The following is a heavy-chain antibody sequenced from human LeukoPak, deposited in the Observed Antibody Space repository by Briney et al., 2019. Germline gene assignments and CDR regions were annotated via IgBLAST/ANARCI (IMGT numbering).Heavy chain of an antibody. CDR2: INHSGST. J-gene: IGHJ4*02. CDR1: GGSFSGYY. V-gene: IGHV4-34*01. CDR3: ARGAYYDSSGYPVIVFDY. Sequence: SETLSLTCAVYGGSFSGYYWGWIRQPPGKGLEWIGEINHSGSTNYNPSLKSRVTISVDTSKNQFSLKLSSVTAADTAVYYCARGAYYDSSGYPVIVFDYWGQGTLVTVSS. D-gene: IGHD3-22*01.